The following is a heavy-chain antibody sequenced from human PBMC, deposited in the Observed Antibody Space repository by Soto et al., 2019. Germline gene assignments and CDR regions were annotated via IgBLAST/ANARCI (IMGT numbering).Heavy chain of an antibody. J-gene: IGHJ6*02. V-gene: IGHV4-39*01. Sequence: QLQLQPSGPGLVKPSETLSLTCTVSGGSISSSNYYWGWIRQPPGKGLEWIGSIYYSGSTYYNPSLKRRVTISVDTSKNLFSLKLSSVTVADTAVYYCRAYDFWSGFLDVWGQGTTVTVSS. CDR2: IYYSGST. CDR3: RAYDFWSGFLDV. D-gene: IGHD3-3*01. CDR1: GGSISSSNYY.